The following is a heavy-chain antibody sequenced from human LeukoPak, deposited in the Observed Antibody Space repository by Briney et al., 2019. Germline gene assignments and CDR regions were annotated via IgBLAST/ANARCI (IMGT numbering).Heavy chain of an antibody. Sequence: ASVNVSCKASGHTFTGYYMHWVRQAPGQGLEWMGWINPNSGGTNYAQKFQGRVTMTRETSISTAYMELSRLRSDATAVYYCASHSGGWYEYYFDYWGQGTLVTVSS. CDR2: INPNSGGT. J-gene: IGHJ4*02. CDR1: GHTFTGYY. V-gene: IGHV1-2*02. D-gene: IGHD6-19*01. CDR3: ASHSGGWYEYYFDY.